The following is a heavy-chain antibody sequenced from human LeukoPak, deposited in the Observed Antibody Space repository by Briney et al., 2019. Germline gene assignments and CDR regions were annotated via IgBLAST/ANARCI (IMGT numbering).Heavy chain of an antibody. CDR2: TSSSGGTT. D-gene: IGHD6-19*01. CDR1: GFTFSNYA. Sequence: PGGSLRLSCAASGFTFSNYAMMWVRQAPGKGLEWVSGTSSSGGTTYYADSVKGRFTISRDNSKDTLYLQMNSLRAEDTALYYCAKDTGQWPVRTFDYWGQGTLVTVSS. CDR3: AKDTGQWPVRTFDY. V-gene: IGHV3-23*01. J-gene: IGHJ4*02.